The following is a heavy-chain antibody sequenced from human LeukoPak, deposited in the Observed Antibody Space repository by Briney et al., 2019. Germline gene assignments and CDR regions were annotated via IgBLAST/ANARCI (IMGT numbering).Heavy chain of an antibody. CDR1: GFTFSSYA. CDR2: ISYDGSNK. Sequence: GGSLRLSCAASGFTFSSYAMHWVRQAPGKGLEWVAVISYDGSNKYYADSVKGRFTISRDNSKNTLYLQMNSLRAEDTAVYYCARPINWGNYYYYMDVWGKGTTVTVSS. J-gene: IGHJ6*03. D-gene: IGHD7-27*01. CDR3: ARPINWGNYYYYMDV. V-gene: IGHV3-30-3*01.